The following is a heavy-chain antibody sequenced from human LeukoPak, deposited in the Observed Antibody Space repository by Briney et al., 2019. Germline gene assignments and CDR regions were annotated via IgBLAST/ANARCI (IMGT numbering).Heavy chain of an antibody. V-gene: IGHV3-11*01. Sequence: GGSLRLSCAASGFTFSDYYMSWIRQAPGKGLEWVSYISSSGSTIYYADSVKGRFTISRDNAKNSLYLQMNSLRAEDTAVYYCARGREGWLRNYYYYGVDVWGQGTTVTVSS. CDR3: ARGREGWLRNYYYYGVDV. CDR1: GFTFSDYY. CDR2: ISSSGSTI. D-gene: IGHD5-12*01. J-gene: IGHJ6*02.